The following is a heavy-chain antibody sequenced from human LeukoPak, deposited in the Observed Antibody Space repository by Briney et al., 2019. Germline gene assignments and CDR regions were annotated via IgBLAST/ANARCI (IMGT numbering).Heavy chain of an antibody. J-gene: IGHJ3*02. CDR2: ISVYNGNA. CDR3: ARDWMVRGMAAAGTIGHAFDI. Sequence: GASVKVSCKASGYTFTSYGISWVRQAPGQGLEWMGWISVYNGNASYVQKLQGRVSMTSDISTSTAYMELRSLRSDDTAVYYCARDWMVRGMAAAGTIGHAFDIWGQGTMVTVSS. V-gene: IGHV1-18*01. CDR1: GYTFTSYG. D-gene: IGHD6-13*01.